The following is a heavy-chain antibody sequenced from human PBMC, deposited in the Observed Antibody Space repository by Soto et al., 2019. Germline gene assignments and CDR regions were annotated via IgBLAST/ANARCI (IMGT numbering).Heavy chain of an antibody. V-gene: IGHV4-39*01. J-gene: IGHJ5*02. D-gene: IGHD6-13*01. CDR2: IYYSGST. Sequence: QLQLQESGPGLVKPSETLSLTCTVSGGSISSSSYYWGWIRQPPGKGLEWIVSIYYSGSTDYNPSLKSRVTRAVDTSTNQFSLKLSSVTAADTAVYYCARPKYSSSWYVGSNWFDPWGQGTLVTVSS. CDR3: ARPKYSSSWYVGSNWFDP. CDR1: GGSISSSSYY.